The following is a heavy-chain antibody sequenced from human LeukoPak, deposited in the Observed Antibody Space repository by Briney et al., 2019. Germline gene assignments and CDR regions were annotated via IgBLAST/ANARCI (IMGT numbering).Heavy chain of an antibody. V-gene: IGHV4-59*01. CDR2: IYYSGNS. CDR1: GDSISSYY. D-gene: IGHD3-3*01. CDR3: ARLRGAFDI. Sequence: SETLSLTCTVSGDSISSYYWSWIRQSPGKGLEWIAYIYYSGNSNYNPSLKSRVTISVDTSKNQFSLRLTSVTAADTAVYYCARLRGAFDIWGQGTMVTVSS. J-gene: IGHJ3*02.